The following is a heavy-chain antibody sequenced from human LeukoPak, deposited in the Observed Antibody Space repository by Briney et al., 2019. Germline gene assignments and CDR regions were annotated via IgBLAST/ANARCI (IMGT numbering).Heavy chain of an antibody. CDR3: LAREDPSVFYYFDF. Sequence: GGSLRLSCTASGFTFSKYAMTWVRQAPGKGPEWAASISGNGKSTYYSESLRGRLTISRDNSGNTLYLQMKSLRADDTAVYYCLAREDPSVFYYFDFWGQGALVTVSS. J-gene: IGHJ4*02. V-gene: IGHV3-23*01. CDR2: ISGNGKST. D-gene: IGHD3-10*01. CDR1: GFTFSKYA.